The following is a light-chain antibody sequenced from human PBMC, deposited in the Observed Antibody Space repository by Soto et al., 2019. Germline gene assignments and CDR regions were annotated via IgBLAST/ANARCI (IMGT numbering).Light chain of an antibody. CDR3: QQYNNWPPIT. J-gene: IGKJ5*01. CDR1: QSVSSN. CDR2: GAA. V-gene: IGKV3-15*01. Sequence: EIVMTQSPATLSVSPGERATLSCRSSQSVSSNLSCYQQKPGQAPRLLIYGAATRATGIPARCSGSGSGTEFTLTISSLQSEDFAVYYCQQYNNWPPITFGQGTRLEIK.